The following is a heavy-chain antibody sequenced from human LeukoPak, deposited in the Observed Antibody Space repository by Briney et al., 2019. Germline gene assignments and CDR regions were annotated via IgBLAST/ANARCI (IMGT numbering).Heavy chain of an antibody. D-gene: IGHD5-18*01. Sequence: PSETLSLTCAVYGGSFSGYYWSWIRQPPGKGLEWIGEINHSGSTNYNPSLKSRVTISVDTSKNQFSLKLSSVTAADTAVYYCARRWSYGFYFDYWGQGTLVTVSS. CDR1: GGSFSGYY. J-gene: IGHJ4*02. V-gene: IGHV4-34*01. CDR3: ARRWSYGFYFDY. CDR2: INHSGST.